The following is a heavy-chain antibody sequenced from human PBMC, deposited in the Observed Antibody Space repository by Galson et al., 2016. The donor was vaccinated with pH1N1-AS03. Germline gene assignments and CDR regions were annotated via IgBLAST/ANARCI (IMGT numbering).Heavy chain of an antibody. D-gene: IGHD1-26*01. CDR3: ARDPRGPCSSATCPTTYYFGMDA. J-gene: IGHJ6*02. Sequence: SVKVSCKASGYIFTDFYVHWVRQAPGQGLEWMGWINPNSGVTNYAQKFQAWVTMTGDTSISTAYMELYGLKSDDTAVYYCARDPRGPCSSATCPTTYYFGMDAWGQGTTVIVSS. CDR1: GYIFTDFY. CDR2: INPNSGVT. V-gene: IGHV1-2*04.